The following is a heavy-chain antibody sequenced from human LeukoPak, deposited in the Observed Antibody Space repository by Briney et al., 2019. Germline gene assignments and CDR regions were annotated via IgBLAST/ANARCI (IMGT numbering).Heavy chain of an antibody. CDR2: IYSGGST. Sequence: TGGSLRLSCAASGFTVSSNYMSWVRQAPGKGLEWVSVIYSGGSTYYADSVKGRFTISRDNSKNTLYLQMNSLRAEDTAVYYCARGLTTVNPLDIWGQGTMVTVSS. CDR1: GFTVSSNY. V-gene: IGHV3-66*02. D-gene: IGHD4-11*01. CDR3: ARGLTTVNPLDI. J-gene: IGHJ3*02.